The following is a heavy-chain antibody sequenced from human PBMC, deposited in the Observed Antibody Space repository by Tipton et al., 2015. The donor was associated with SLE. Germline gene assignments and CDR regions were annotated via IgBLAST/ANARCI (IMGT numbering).Heavy chain of an antibody. J-gene: IGHJ4*02. CDR3: AKGDTSMGYY. D-gene: IGHD5-18*01. CDR2: ITTSGDDT. Sequence: SLRLSCAASGFTFSSYSMNWVRQTSGRGLEWVSAITTSGDDTYYADSVKGRFTISRDNSKNTLYLQMNSLRAEDTALYYCAKGDTSMGYYWGQGTLVTVSS. V-gene: IGHV3-23*01. CDR1: GFTFSSYS.